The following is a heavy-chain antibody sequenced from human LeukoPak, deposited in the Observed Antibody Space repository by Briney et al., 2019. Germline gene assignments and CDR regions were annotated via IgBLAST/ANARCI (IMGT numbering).Heavy chain of an antibody. Sequence: SETLSLTCAVYGGSFSGYYWSWIRQPPGKGLEWIGEINHSGSTNYNPSLKSRVTISVDTSKNQFSLKLSSVTAADTAVYYCARGHDEYDDYYFDYWGQGTLVTVSS. D-gene: IGHD4-17*01. V-gene: IGHV4-34*01. CDR2: INHSGST. J-gene: IGHJ4*02. CDR1: GGSFSGYY. CDR3: ARGHDEYDDYYFDY.